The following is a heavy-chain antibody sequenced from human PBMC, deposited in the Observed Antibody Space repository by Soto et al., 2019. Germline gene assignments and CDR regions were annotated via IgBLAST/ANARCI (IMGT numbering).Heavy chain of an antibody. V-gene: IGHV3-15*07. Sequence: TGGSLRLSCAASGFTFSNAWMNWVRQAPGKGLEWVGRIKSKTDGGTTDYAAPVKGRFTIPRDDSKNTLYLQMNSLKTEDTAVYYCTRNRRDYYYGMDVWGQGTTVTVSS. J-gene: IGHJ6*02. D-gene: IGHD4-4*01. CDR1: GFTFSNAW. CDR2: IKSKTDGGTT. CDR3: TRNRRDYYYGMDV.